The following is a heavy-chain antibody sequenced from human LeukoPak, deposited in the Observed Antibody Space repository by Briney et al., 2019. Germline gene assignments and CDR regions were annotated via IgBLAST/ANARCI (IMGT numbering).Heavy chain of an antibody. J-gene: IGHJ4*02. CDR3: AKDRGSGWSFDY. D-gene: IGHD6-19*01. V-gene: IGHV3-23*01. Sequence: PGGSLRLSCAASGFTFSDYYMSWVRQAPGKGLECVSGISAGGGSTYYADSVKGRLTVSRDNSKNTLYLQMNSLRADDTAIYYCAKDRGSGWSFDYWGQGTLVTVSS. CDR2: ISAGGGST. CDR1: GFTFSDYY.